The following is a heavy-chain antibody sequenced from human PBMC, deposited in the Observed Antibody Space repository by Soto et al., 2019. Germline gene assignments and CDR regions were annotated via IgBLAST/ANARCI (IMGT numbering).Heavy chain of an antibody. CDR2: IDSTSNYI. D-gene: IGHD6-13*01. CDR3: AKRLKPDSNSPSGDDY. Sequence: GGSLRLSCAASGFSFSRFTMTWVRQAPGKGLEWISCIDSTSNYIYNADSLKGRFIISRDNAKNSLYLQMNSLSAEDTAVYYCAKRLKPDSNSPSGDDYWGQGTLVTVSS. CDR1: GFSFSRFT. V-gene: IGHV3-21*01. J-gene: IGHJ4*02.